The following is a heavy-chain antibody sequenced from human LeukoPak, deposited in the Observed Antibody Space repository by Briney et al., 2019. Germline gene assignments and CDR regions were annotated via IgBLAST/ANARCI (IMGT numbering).Heavy chain of an antibody. V-gene: IGHV3-23*01. D-gene: IGHD2/OR15-2a*01. Sequence: GGSLRLSCAASGFTFSSYAMFWVRQAPGKGLEWVSGISYIGGNTYYADFVKGRFTISRDNSKNTMYLQMNSLRAEDTAVYYCARREVLLNGLDVWGQGTTVTVFS. CDR1: GFTFSSYA. CDR2: ISYIGGNT. CDR3: ARREVLLNGLDV. J-gene: IGHJ6*02.